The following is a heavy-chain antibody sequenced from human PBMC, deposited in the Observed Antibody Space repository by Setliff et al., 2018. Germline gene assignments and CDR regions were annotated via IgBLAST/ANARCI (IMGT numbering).Heavy chain of an antibody. D-gene: IGHD2-21*01. CDR1: GYSISSGHF. Sequence: SETLSLTCGVSGYSISSGHFWGWFRQPAGKGLEWIGRIYTTGTTNYSPSLTGRVTISADTSKNQIPLKLSSVSAADTAVYYCAREFVVISFVKNIHHHYGMDVWGQGTTVTVSS. CDR2: IYTTGTT. CDR3: AREFVVISFVKNIHHHYGMDV. J-gene: IGHJ6*02. V-gene: IGHV4-61*02.